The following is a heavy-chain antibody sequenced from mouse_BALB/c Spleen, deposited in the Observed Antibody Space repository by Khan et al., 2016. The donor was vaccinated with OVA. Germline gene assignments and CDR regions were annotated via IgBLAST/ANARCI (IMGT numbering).Heavy chain of an antibody. J-gene: IGHJ3*01. V-gene: IGHV5-6*01. CDR3: ARLADYYNSEGFAY. CDR1: GFTFSTYG. CDR2: ISTGGAYT. D-gene: IGHD1-1*01. Sequence: EVELVESGGDLVRPGGSLKLSCAASGFTFSTYGMSWVRQTPDKRLEWVATISTGGAYTYYPDSVKGRFTISRDNAKNTLYLQLSSLKSEDTAIYYWARLADYYNSEGFAYWGQGTLVTVSA.